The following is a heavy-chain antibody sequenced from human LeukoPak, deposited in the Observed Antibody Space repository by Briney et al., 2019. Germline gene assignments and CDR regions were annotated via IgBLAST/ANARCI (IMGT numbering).Heavy chain of an antibody. V-gene: IGHV3-7*01. J-gene: IGHJ6*03. CDR2: IKQDGSEK. CDR1: GFIVRSNY. CDR3: ASLPSLLYYYYYMDV. Sequence: PGGSLRLSCAASGFIVRSNYMSWVRQAPGKGLEWVANIKQDGSEKYYVDSVKGRFTISRDNTKNSLYLQMNSLRAEDTAVYYCASLPSLLYYYYYMDVWGKGTTVTVSS.